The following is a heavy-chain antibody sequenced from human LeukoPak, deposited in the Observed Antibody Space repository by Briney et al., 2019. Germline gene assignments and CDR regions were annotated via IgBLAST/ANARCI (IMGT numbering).Heavy chain of an antibody. Sequence: GGSLRLCCAASGFPFSPYAVHRVRQAPGKGLEGVADISYDGSNRYADAVKGRVTISRDSSRYTVYLQMNSLRDEDTAVYYCARDQGYCTTTSCYSIGGYFDYWGQGTLVTVSS. V-gene: IGHV3-30-3*01. CDR2: ISYDGSNR. J-gene: IGHJ4*02. CDR3: ARDQGYCTTTSCYSIGGYFDY. D-gene: IGHD2-2*01. CDR1: GFPFSPYA.